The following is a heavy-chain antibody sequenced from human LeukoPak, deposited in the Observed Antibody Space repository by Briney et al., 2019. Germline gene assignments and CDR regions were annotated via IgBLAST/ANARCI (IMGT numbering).Heavy chain of an antibody. Sequence: KTGGSLRLSCAASGFTFSDYYMSWIRQAPGKGLEWVSYISSSGSTIYYADSVKGRFTISRDNAKNSLYLQMNSLRAEDTAVYYCAMGSSGWNHYYYMDVWGKGTTVTISS. CDR3: AMGSSGWNHYYYMDV. D-gene: IGHD6-19*01. CDR1: GFTFSDYY. V-gene: IGHV3-11*01. J-gene: IGHJ6*03. CDR2: ISSSGSTI.